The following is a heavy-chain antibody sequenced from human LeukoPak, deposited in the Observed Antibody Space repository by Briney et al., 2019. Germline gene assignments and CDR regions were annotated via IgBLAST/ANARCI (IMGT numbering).Heavy chain of an antibody. CDR1: GFIFSDYN. CDR2: IGTTGTKI. Sequence: GGSLRLSCVASGFIFSDYNMNWVRQAPGKGLEWVSYIGTTGTKIYYAESVKGRFTISRDNAKNSLYLQMSSLRAEDTAVYYCAREAFRDSRWYFDPWGQGSLVNVSS. D-gene: IGHD6-13*01. J-gene: IGHJ4*02. CDR3: AREAFRDSRWYFDP. V-gene: IGHV3-48*01.